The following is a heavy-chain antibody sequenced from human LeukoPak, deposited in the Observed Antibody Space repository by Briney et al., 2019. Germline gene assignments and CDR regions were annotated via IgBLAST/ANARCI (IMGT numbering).Heavy chain of an antibody. Sequence: GGSLRLSCTAFGFTFGDYAMSWFRQAPGEGLEWVGFIRSKAHGGTTEYAASVKGRFTISRDDSKSIAYLQMDSLKTEDTAVYYCTRAGRYCSGGSCYSFYWGQGTLVTVSS. CDR2: IRSKAHGGTT. CDR1: GFTFGDYA. J-gene: IGHJ4*02. CDR3: TRAGRYCSGGSCYSFY. D-gene: IGHD2-15*01. V-gene: IGHV3-49*03.